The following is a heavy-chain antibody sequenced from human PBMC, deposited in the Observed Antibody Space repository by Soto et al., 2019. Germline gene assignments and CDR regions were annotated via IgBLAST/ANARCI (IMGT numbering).Heavy chain of an antibody. CDR2: VSVYGGST. CDR3: ARRPAGDSHWYFDL. V-gene: IGHV3-23*01. D-gene: IGHD2-21*01. J-gene: IGHJ2*01. CDR1: GFIFSDFA. Sequence: DVQLLESGGDLVQPGESLRLSCAASGFIFSDFAMSWVRQTPGKGLEWVSAVSVYGGSTHYSDAAKGRFTISRDNSRDTLFLQMNSLRAEDTAVYYCARRPAGDSHWYFDLWGRGTLVTVSS.